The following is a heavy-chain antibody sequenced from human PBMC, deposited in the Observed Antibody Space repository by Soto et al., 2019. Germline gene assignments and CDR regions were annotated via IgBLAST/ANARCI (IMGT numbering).Heavy chain of an antibody. Sequence: SETLSLTCAVHGGSFRGYHWTWIRQPPGKGLEWIGEINNSGSTNDNPSLKSRVTISRDTSKNQFSLSLSSVTAADTAIYYCARGGYTSGWFRFWGQGILVTV. D-gene: IGHD6-19*01. CDR3: ARGGYTSGWFRF. CDR2: INNSGST. V-gene: IGHV4-34*01. J-gene: IGHJ4*02. CDR1: GGSFRGYH.